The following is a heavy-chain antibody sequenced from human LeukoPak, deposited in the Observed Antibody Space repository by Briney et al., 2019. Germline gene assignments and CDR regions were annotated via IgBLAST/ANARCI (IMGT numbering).Heavy chain of an antibody. CDR3: ANPRYDSSGYYYVD. V-gene: IGHV1-69*05. J-gene: IGHJ4*02. D-gene: IGHD3-22*01. CDR1: GGTFSSYA. Sequence: GASVTVSFTASGGTFSSYAISWVRQAPGQGLEWMGGIIPIFGTANYAQKFQGRVTITRDTSASTAYMELSSLRSEDTAVYYCANPRYDSSGYYYVDWGQGTLVTVSS. CDR2: IIPIFGTA.